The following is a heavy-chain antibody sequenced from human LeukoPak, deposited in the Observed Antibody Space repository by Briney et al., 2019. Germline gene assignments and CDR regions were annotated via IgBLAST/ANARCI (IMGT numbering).Heavy chain of an antibody. CDR3: ASSRGSSWYWDFDY. D-gene: IGHD6-13*01. CDR2: INTNTGNP. J-gene: IGHJ4*02. Sequence: ASVKVSCTASGYTFTSYAMNWVRQAPGQGLEWMGWINTNTGNPTYAQGFTGRFVFSLDTSVSTAYLQISSLKAEDTAVYYCASSRGSSWYWDFDYWGQGTLVTVSS. V-gene: IGHV7-4-1*02. CDR1: GYTFTSYA.